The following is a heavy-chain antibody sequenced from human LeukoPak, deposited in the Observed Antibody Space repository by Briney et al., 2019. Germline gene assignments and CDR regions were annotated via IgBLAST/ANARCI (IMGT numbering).Heavy chain of an antibody. Sequence: SETLSLTCTVSGGSISSYYWSWTRQPPGKGLVWMGYIYYSGSTNYNPSHKSRVTISVDTSKNQFSLKLSSVTAADTAVYYCARDTTHYYYYMDVWGKGTTVTVSS. CDR1: GGSISSYY. J-gene: IGHJ6*03. D-gene: IGHD4-17*01. CDR2: IYYSGST. CDR3: ARDTTHYYYYMDV. V-gene: IGHV4-59*01.